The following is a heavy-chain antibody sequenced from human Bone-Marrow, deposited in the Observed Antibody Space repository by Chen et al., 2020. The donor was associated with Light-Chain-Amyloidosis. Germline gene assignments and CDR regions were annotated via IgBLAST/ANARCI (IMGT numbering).Heavy chain of an antibody. D-gene: IGHD1-1*01. CDR3: ARDRYSTTPWDYSSGMDV. J-gene: IGHJ6*02. CDR2: IDYSGSS. Sequence: QVQLQESGPGLVKPSQTLSLTCSVSGGSINSGGYYWSWILQHPGKGLEWIGFIDYSGSSYYNPSLQSRVTISIDTSKKEFSLRLSSVTAADTAVYYCARDRYSTTPWDYSSGMDVWGQGTTVTVSS. CDR1: GGSINSGGYY. V-gene: IGHV4-31*03.